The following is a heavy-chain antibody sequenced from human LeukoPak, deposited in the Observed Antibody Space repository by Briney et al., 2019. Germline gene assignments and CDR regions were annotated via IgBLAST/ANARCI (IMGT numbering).Heavy chain of an antibody. CDR2: ISGSGGST. D-gene: IGHD6-19*01. Sequence: GGSLRLSCAASGFTFSSYAMSWVRQAPGKGLEWVSAISGSGGSTYYADSVKGRFTIARDNSKNTLHLQMNSLRAEDTAVYYCATSGWWGYFDYWGQGTLVTVSS. J-gene: IGHJ4*02. V-gene: IGHV3-23*01. CDR3: ATSGWWGYFDY. CDR1: GFTFSSYA.